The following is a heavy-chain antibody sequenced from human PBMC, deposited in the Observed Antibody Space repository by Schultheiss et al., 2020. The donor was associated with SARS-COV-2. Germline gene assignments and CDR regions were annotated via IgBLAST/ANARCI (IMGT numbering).Heavy chain of an antibody. CDR2: IYYSGST. CDR1: GGSISSGGYY. Sequence: SETLSLTCTVSGGSISSGGYYWSWIRQHPGKGLEWIGYIYYSGSTYYNPSLKSRVTISVDTSKNQFSLKLSSVTAADTAVYYCARDTSSWHRADYWGQGTLVTVSS. V-gene: IGHV4-31*03. J-gene: IGHJ4*02. D-gene: IGHD6-13*01. CDR3: ARDTSSWHRADY.